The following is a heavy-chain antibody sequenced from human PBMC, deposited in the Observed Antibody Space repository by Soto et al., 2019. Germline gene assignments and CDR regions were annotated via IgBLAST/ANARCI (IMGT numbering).Heavy chain of an antibody. J-gene: IGHJ6*02. CDR2: ISGDGGTT. V-gene: IGHV3-64*02. Sequence: GGSLRLSCTASGFTFSKYPMHWVRQAPGKGLEYVSAISGDGGTTFYADSVRGRFTMSRDNLKNTLYLQMRSLRVEDMAVYYCARGQIPYGLDVWGQGTTVTVSS. CDR3: ARGQIPYGLDV. CDR1: GFTFSKYP.